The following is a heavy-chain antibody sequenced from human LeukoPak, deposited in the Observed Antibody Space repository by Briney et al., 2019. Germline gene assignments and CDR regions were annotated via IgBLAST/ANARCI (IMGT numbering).Heavy chain of an antibody. V-gene: IGHV4-4*07. CDR2: IHTSGTA. D-gene: IGHD6-13*01. CDR1: GGSISSYL. Sequence: SETLSLTCTVSGGSISSYLWSWIRQPAGKGLEWLGRIHTSGTATYSPSLQSRVTMSVDTSKKQISLRLSSVTAADTAVYYCARLLAYSSSWGPFDYWGQGTLVTVSS. J-gene: IGHJ4*02. CDR3: ARLLAYSSSWGPFDY.